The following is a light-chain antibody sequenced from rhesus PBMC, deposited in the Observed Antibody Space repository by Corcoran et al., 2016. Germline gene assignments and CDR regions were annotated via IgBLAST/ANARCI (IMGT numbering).Light chain of an antibody. V-gene: IGKV1-22*01. J-gene: IGKJ4*01. CDR1: QSISSW. CDR2: KAS. Sequence: DIQMTQSPSSLSASVGDTVTITCRASQSISSWLAWYQQKPGKAPKLLIYKASSLQSGVQSRVRGSGSGTDVTLTISSLQSEDFATYYCQQYSSSPLTFGGGTKVELK. CDR3: QQYSSSPLT.